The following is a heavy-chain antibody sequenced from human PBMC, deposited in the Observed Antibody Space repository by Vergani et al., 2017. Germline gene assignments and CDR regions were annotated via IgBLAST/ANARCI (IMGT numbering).Heavy chain of an antibody. J-gene: IGHJ3*02. D-gene: IGHD6-19*01. V-gene: IGHV3-48*03. Sequence: EVQLVESGGGLVQPGGSLRLSCAASGFTFSSYEMNWVRQAPGKGLEWVSYISSSGSTIYYADSVKGRFTISRDNAKNSLYLQMNSLRAEDTAVYYCARDVGSWLVRGNAFDIWGQGTMVTVSS. CDR3: ARDVGSWLVRGNAFDI. CDR1: GFTFSSYE. CDR2: ISSSGSTI.